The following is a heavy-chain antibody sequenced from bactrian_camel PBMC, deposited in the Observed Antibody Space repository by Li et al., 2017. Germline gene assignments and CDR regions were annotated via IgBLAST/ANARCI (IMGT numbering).Heavy chain of an antibody. CDR3: AFESPPGVGGLDYLQGEPMGPLDPTQGY. Sequence: QVQLVESGGGSVQAGGSLKLSCAASGYIHSSCGMGWYRQAPGREREVVSSITSDGTTRYADSVKGRFTISRDNAKNTLYLQMNSLKPEDTGMYYCAFESPPGVGGLDYLQGEPMGPLDPTQGYWGQGTQVTVS. V-gene: IGHV3S53*01. D-gene: IGHD3*01. CDR1: GYIHSSCG. CDR2: ITSDGTT. J-gene: IGHJ4*01.